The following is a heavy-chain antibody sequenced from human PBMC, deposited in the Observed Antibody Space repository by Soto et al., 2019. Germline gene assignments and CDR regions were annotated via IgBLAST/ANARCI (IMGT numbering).Heavy chain of an antibody. J-gene: IGHJ3*02. CDR2: IYYSGST. Sequence: SETLSLTCTVSGGSISSSSYYWSWIRQHPGKGLEWIGYIYYSGSTNYNPSLKSRVTISVDTSKNQSSLKLSSVTAAYTAVYFCVRGDGTNAFDIWAQGTMVTVS. V-gene: IGHV4-61*01. CDR3: VRGDGTNAFDI. CDR1: GGSISSSSYY.